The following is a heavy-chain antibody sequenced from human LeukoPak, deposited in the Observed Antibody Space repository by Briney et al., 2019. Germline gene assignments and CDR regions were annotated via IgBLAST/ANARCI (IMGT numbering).Heavy chain of an antibody. Sequence: GGSLRLSCAASGFTVSSNYMSWVRQAPGKGLEWVSVLYTGGGTYYADSVKGRFTISRDNSKNTLYLQMNSLRVEDTAVYYCVNRDGGWLQSSGMDVWGQGTTVTVSS. D-gene: IGHD5-24*01. CDR1: GFTVSSNY. CDR3: VNRDGGWLQSSGMDV. J-gene: IGHJ6*02. CDR2: LYTGGGT. V-gene: IGHV3-66*01.